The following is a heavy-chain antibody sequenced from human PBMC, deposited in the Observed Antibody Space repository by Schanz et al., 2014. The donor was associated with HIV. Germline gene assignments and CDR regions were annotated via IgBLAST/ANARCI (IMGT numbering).Heavy chain of an antibody. V-gene: IGHV3-33*08. D-gene: IGHD6-6*01. J-gene: IGHJ6*02. CDR3: ANTEFPYSSSSDYYYGMDV. CDR2: IWYDGTNK. CDR1: GFTFSDYW. Sequence: VQLLESGGGLVQPGGSLRLSCAASGFTFSDYWMTWVRQAPGKGLEWVAVIWYDGTNKYYADSVKGRFTISRDNSKKTLYLQMNSLRAEDTAVYYCANTEFPYSSSSDYYYGMDVWGQGTTVTVSS.